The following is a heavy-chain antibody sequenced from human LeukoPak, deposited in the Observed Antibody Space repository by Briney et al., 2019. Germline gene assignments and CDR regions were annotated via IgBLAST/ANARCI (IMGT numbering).Heavy chain of an antibody. D-gene: IGHD3-10*01. V-gene: IGHV5-51*01. J-gene: IGHJ3*02. Sequence: GESLRISCKGSGYSFTGYWIGWVRQMPGKGLEWMGIIYPGDSDTRYSPSFQGQVTISADKSIITAYLQWSSLKASDTAMYYCVRRGVTPGGDAFDIWGQGTMVTVSS. CDR3: VRRGVTPGGDAFDI. CDR2: IYPGDSDT. CDR1: GYSFTGYW.